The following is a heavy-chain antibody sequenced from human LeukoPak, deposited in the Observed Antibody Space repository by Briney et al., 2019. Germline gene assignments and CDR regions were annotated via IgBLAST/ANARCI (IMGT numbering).Heavy chain of an antibody. V-gene: IGHV4-59*08. CDR2: IHYSGST. CDR1: GGSLSRYY. Sequence: SETLSLTCTVSGGSLSRYYWSWFLQPPGKGLEWFGNIHYSGSTNYNPSLKSRVTISADTSKNQFSLRLTSVTAADTAVYYCARQAYGSGNEELDYWGQGTLVTVSS. D-gene: IGHD3-10*01. CDR3: ARQAYGSGNEELDY. J-gene: IGHJ4*02.